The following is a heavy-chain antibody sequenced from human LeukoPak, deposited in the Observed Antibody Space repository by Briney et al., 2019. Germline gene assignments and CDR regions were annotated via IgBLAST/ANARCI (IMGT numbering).Heavy chain of an antibody. CDR3: ARDLSSTSNWEFDY. J-gene: IGHJ4*02. Sequence: GASVKVSCKASGYTFTGYFIHWVRQAPGQGLEWMGRLNPNNGYTFYTEEFQGRVTMTRDTSISTAYMELSRLTSDDTALYYCARDLSSTSNWEFDYWGQGTLVTVSS. D-gene: IGHD7-27*01. CDR2: LNPNNGYT. CDR1: GYTFTGYF. V-gene: IGHV1-2*06.